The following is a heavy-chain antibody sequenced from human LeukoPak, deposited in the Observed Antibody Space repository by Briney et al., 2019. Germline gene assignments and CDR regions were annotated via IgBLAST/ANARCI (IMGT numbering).Heavy chain of an antibody. CDR1: GGSISSYY. V-gene: IGHV4-59*12. Sequence: SETLSLTCTVSGGSISSYYWSWIRQPPGKGLEWIGYIYYSGSTNYNPSLKSRVTMSVDTSKNQFSLKLSSVTAADTAVYYCAREPSGYSYGFLDYWGQGTLVTVSS. CDR2: IYYSGST. CDR3: AREPSGYSYGFLDY. D-gene: IGHD5-18*01. J-gene: IGHJ4*02.